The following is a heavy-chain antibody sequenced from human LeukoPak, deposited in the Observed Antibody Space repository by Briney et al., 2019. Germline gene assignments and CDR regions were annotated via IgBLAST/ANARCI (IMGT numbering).Heavy chain of an antibody. CDR1: GFDLSTYE. CDR2: ITISGHTK. J-gene: IGHJ5*02. CDR3: ARGDPHADL. Sequence: GSLRLSCAASGFDLSTYEMNWVRQAPGKGLEWIADITISGHTKNYADSVKGRFTISRDNARTSLYLQMNSLRVEDTGVYYCARGDPHADLWGQGTLVTVSS. V-gene: IGHV3-48*03.